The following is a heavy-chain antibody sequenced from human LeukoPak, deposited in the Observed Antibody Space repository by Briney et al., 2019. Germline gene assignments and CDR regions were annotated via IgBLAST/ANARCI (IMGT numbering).Heavy chain of an antibody. Sequence: SVKVSCKASGGTFSSYAISWVRQAPGQGLEWMGGIIPIFGTANYAQKLQGRVTMTTDTSTSTAYMELRSLRSDDTAVYYCARDSGSYYPFDYWGQGTLVTVSS. V-gene: IGHV1-69*05. CDR1: GGTFSSYA. J-gene: IGHJ4*02. CDR3: ARDSGSYYPFDY. CDR2: IIPIFGTA. D-gene: IGHD1-26*01.